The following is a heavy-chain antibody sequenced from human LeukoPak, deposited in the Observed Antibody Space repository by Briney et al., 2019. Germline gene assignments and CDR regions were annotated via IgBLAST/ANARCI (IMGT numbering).Heavy chain of an antibody. CDR2: ISAYNGNT. Sequence: ASVKVSCKASGGTFISYAISWVRQAPGQGLEWMGWISAYNGNTNYAQKLQGRVTMTTDTSTSTAYMELRSLRSDDTAVYYCARDSDTMIVANDYWGQGTLVTVSS. CDR1: GGTFISYA. J-gene: IGHJ4*02. CDR3: ARDSDTMIVANDY. D-gene: IGHD3-22*01. V-gene: IGHV1-18*01.